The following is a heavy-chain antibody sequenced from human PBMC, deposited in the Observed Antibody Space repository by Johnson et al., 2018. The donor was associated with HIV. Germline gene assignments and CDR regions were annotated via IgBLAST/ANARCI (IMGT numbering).Heavy chain of an antibody. CDR2: INSGGSR. Sequence: VQLVESGGGLVQPGGSLRLSCAASVLTVSNNYMTWVRQGPGKGLEWVLVINSGGSRNYADSVKGRFTISRDNAKNTLYLQMNSLRTEDTAVYYCARGSTMRVSAFDLWGQGTMVTVSS. J-gene: IGHJ3*01. D-gene: IGHD3-22*01. CDR3: ARGSTMRVSAFDL. CDR1: VLTVSNNY. V-gene: IGHV3-66*02.